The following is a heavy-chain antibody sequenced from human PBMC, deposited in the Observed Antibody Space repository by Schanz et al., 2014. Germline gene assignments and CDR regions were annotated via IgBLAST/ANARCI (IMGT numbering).Heavy chain of an antibody. CDR2: IYETGRT. D-gene: IGHD1-1*01. CDR1: RGSIGSTNW. CDR3: ARLEYTSGWQGFDY. Sequence: QVQLQESGPGLVKPSGTLSLTCTISRGSIGSTNWWSWLRQSPRKGLEWISDIYETGRTNYNPSHRRRAPVSVEKPTTQSPRRRPAVTAADTAVYYCARLEYTSGWQGFDYWGQGILVTVSP. J-gene: IGHJ4*02. V-gene: IGHV4-4*02.